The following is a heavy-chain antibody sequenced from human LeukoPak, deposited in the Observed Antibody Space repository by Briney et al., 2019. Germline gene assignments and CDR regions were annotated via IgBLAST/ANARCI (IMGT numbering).Heavy chain of an antibody. CDR1: GFTFSSYW. D-gene: IGHD2-2*01. CDR3: ARDLGGEYQLLPPHGMDV. CDR2: IKQDGSEK. Sequence: PGGSLRLSCAASGFTFSSYWMSWVRQAPGKGLEWVANIKQDGSEKYYVDSVKGRFTISRDNAKNSLYLQMNSLRAEDTAVYYCARDLGGEYQLLPPHGMDVWGQGTTVTVSS. J-gene: IGHJ6*02. V-gene: IGHV3-7*01.